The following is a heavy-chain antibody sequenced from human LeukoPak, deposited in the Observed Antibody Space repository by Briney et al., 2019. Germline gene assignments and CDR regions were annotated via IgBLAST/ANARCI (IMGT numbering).Heavy chain of an antibody. CDR3: AKEGSALWFGELSYYFDY. CDR2: ISGSGGST. V-gene: IGHV3-23*01. Sequence: GGSLRLSCAASGFTFSSYGMTWVRQGPGKGLEWVSAISGSGGSTNYADSVKGRFTISRDTSKNTLYLQMNSLRAEDTAVYYCAKEGSALWFGELSYYFDYWGQGTLVTVSS. CDR1: GFTFSSYG. J-gene: IGHJ4*02. D-gene: IGHD3-10*01.